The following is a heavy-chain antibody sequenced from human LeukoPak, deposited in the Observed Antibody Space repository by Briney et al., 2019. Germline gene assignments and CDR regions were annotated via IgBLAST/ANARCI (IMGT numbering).Heavy chain of an antibody. D-gene: IGHD3-22*01. V-gene: IGHV3-69-1*01. CDR3: ARDYYDSSGYQGIDY. Sequence: GGSLRLSCAASGFTFSNYWMYWVRQAPGKGLEWVSYISSSSTIYYADSVKGRFTISRDNAKNSLYLQMNSLRDEDTAVYYCARDYYDSSGYQGIDYWGQGTLVTVSS. CDR2: ISSSSTI. CDR1: GFTFSNYW. J-gene: IGHJ4*02.